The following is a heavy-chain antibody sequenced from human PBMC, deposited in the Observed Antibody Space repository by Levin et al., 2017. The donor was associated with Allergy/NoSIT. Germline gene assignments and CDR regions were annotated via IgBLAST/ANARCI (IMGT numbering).Heavy chain of an antibody. D-gene: IGHD6-13*01. CDR1: GGSISSSY. CDR2: VSYSAST. Sequence: SETLSLTCTVSGGSISSSYWSWIRQTPGKGLEWIGYVSYSASTNYKSSLQSRVTMSIDTSKNQFSLRLISVTAADTAFYYCARTIRSAAGLLLFDCWRQGTLVTVSS. V-gene: IGHV4-59*01. J-gene: IGHJ4*02. CDR3: ARTIRSAAGLLLFDC.